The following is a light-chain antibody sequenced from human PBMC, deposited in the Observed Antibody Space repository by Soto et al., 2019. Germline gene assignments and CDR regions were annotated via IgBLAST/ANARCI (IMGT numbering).Light chain of an antibody. V-gene: IGKV3-20*01. J-gene: IGKJ5*01. CDR3: QQYGSSPIT. Sequence: EIVLTQSPGTLSLSPGDRATLSCRASQTVSSHIAWYQQKPGQAPRLLIYGASTRATGIPARFSGSGSGTEFTLTISRLEPEDFAVYYCQQYGSSPITFGQGTRLEI. CDR1: QTVSSH. CDR2: GAS.